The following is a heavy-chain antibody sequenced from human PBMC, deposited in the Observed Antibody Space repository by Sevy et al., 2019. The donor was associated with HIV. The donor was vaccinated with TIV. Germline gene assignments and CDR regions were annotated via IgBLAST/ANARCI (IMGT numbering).Heavy chain of an antibody. D-gene: IGHD2-15*01. CDR2: IKQDGSQK. V-gene: IGHV3-7*01. CDR1: GFTFSDYW. CDR3: AIKVVDM. J-gene: IGHJ3*01. Sequence: GGSLRLSCAASGFTFSDYWMSWVRQAPGKGLEWVANIKQDGSQKYCVDSVKGRFTISRDKAKNSLYLEMNNLRAEDTAVYYCAIKVVDMWGQGTMVTVSS.